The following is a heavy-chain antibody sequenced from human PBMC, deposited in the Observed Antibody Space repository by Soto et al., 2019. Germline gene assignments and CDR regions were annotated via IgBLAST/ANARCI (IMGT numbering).Heavy chain of an antibody. Sequence: QVQLVESGGGVVQPGRSLRLSCAASGFTFSSYGMHWVRQAPGKGLEWVAVISYDGSNKYYADSVKGRFTISRDNSKNPLYLQMNSLRAEDTAVYYCATGEYRGYTVTTYYFDYWGQGTLVTVSS. V-gene: IGHV3-30*03. CDR2: ISYDGSNK. CDR3: ATGEYRGYTVTTYYFDY. J-gene: IGHJ4*02. D-gene: IGHD4-17*01. CDR1: GFTFSSYG.